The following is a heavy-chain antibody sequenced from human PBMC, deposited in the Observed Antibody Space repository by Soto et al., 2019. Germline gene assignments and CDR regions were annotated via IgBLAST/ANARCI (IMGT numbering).Heavy chain of an antibody. CDR1: GLSVSTNF. V-gene: IGHV3-53*01. Sequence: QLVESGGGLIQPGESLKLSCAASGLSVSTNFMSWVRQAPGKGLEWLAVIYSGGKTFYADSVKGRFTISKDNSKNTLSLQMNSLRAEDTAVYYSTRDAPGERPYYFYYYGMDVWGQGTTVTVSS. CDR3: TRDAPGERPYYFYYYGMDV. CDR2: IYSGGKT. J-gene: IGHJ6*02.